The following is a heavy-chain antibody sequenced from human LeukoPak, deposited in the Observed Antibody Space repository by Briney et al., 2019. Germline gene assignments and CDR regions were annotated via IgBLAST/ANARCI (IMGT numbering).Heavy chain of an antibody. J-gene: IGHJ6*03. D-gene: IGHD2-15*01. CDR2: IYYSGST. V-gene: IGHV4-59*12. Sequence: SETLSLTCTVSGGSISSYYWSWIRQPPGKGLEWIGYIYYSGSTNYNPSLKSRVTIPVDTSKNQISLKLSSVTAADTAVYYCARENCSGGSCYSIYYYYYMDVWGKGTTVTVSS. CDR3: ARENCSGGSCYSIYYYYYMDV. CDR1: GGSISSYY.